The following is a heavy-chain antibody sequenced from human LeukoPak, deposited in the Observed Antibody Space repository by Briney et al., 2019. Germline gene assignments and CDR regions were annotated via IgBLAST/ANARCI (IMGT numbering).Heavy chain of an antibody. Sequence: GASVKVSCKASGYTLTDHYMHWLRWAPGQGLEWMGWINPQNGATVYAKKFQGRVTMTRDTSISTAYMELSRLRSDDTAVYYCARDSTASYWGQGTLVTVSS. V-gene: IGHV1-2*02. CDR3: ARDSTASY. CDR1: GYTLTDHY. J-gene: IGHJ4*02. D-gene: IGHD2/OR15-2a*01. CDR2: INPQNGAT.